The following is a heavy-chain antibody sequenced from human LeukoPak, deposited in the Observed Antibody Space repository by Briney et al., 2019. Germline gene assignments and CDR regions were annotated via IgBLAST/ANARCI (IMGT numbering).Heavy chain of an antibody. CDR2: IDYSGST. J-gene: IGHJ5*02. CDR1: GGSISSGGYY. D-gene: IGHD2-15*01. Sequence: SETLSLTCTVSGGSISSGGYYWSWIRQHPGKGLEWIGYIDYSGSTYYNPSLKSRVTISVDTSKNQFSLKLSSVTAADTAVYYCARDHSCGGGSCYSRFDRWGQGTLVTVSS. V-gene: IGHV4-31*03. CDR3: ARDHSCGGGSCYSRFDR.